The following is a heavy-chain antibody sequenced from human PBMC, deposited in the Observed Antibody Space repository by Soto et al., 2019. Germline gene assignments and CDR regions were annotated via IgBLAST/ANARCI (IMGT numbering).Heavy chain of an antibody. CDR1: GLTLSDYY. CDR2: ISFSSSNT. V-gene: IGHV3-11*06. D-gene: IGHD2-15*01. CDR3: ARDGYVCGKGYYLDH. Sequence: QVQLVESGGGLVKPGGSLRLSCAASGLTLSDYYMTWIRQAPGKGLEWVSDISFSSSNTNYADSVKGRFTISRDNANNSLYLLMNSLRAEDAAVYYCARDGYVCGKGYYLDHWGQGTLVTVSS. J-gene: IGHJ4*02.